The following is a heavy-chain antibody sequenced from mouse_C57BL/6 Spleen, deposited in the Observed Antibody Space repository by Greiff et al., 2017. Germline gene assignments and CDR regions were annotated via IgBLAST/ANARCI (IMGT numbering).Heavy chain of an antibody. CDR1: GFTFSSYA. V-gene: IGHV5-4*01. Sequence: EVQVVESGGGLVKPGGSLKLSCAASGFTFSSYAMSWVRQTPEKRLEWVATISDGGSYTYYPDNVKGRFTISRDNAKNNLYLQMSHLKSEDTAMYYCARDSDGYGGFAYWGQGTLVTVSA. D-gene: IGHD2-3*01. CDR3: ARDSDGYGGFAY. J-gene: IGHJ3*01. CDR2: ISDGGSYT.